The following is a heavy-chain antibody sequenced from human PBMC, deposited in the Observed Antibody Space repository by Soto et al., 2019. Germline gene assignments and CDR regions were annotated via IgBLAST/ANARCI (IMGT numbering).Heavy chain of an antibody. V-gene: IGHV4-31*03. J-gene: IGHJ4*02. CDR1: GGSISSGGYY. CDR2: IYYSGST. CDR3: ARCRAKLDKYYFDY. Sequence: PSETLSLTCTVSGGSISSGGYYWSWIRQHPGKGLEWIGYIYYSGSTYYNPSLKSRVTISVDTSKNQFSLKLSSVTAADTAVYYCARCRAKLDKYYFDYWGQGTLVTVSS. D-gene: IGHD3-10*01.